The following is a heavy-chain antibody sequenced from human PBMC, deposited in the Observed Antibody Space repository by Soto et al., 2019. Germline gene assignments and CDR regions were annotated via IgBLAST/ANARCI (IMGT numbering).Heavy chain of an antibody. CDR3: VKERYAQLWLEDYGMDV. D-gene: IGHD5-18*01. CDR2: ISYDGTDK. Sequence: QVQLVESGGGVVQPGRSLRLSCAASGFTFSSYGIHWVRQAPGKGLEWVALISYDGTDKYYADSVKGRFTISRDNSKNTLYLQVSSLGPEDTAVYYCVKERYAQLWLEDYGMDVWGQGTTVTV. V-gene: IGHV3-30*18. CDR1: GFTFSSYG. J-gene: IGHJ6*02.